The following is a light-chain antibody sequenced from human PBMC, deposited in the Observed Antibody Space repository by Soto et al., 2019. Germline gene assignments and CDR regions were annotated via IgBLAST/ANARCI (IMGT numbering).Light chain of an antibody. CDR2: SNN. Sequence: QAVVTQPPSASGTPGQRVTISCSGSSSNIESNPVSWYQQLPGTAPKLLIYSNNQRPSGVPDRFSASKSGTSASLAISGLQSEDEADYYCATWDDSLNGLFGGGTKLTVL. CDR1: SSNIESNP. CDR3: ATWDDSLNGL. J-gene: IGLJ3*02. V-gene: IGLV1-44*01.